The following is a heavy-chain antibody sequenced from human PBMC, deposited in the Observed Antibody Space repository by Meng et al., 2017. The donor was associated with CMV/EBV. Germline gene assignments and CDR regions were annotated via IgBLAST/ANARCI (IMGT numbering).Heavy chain of an antibody. CDR2: IYYSGST. CDR3: ARVGRTSCYDY. J-gene: IGHJ4*02. D-gene: IGHD2-2*01. CDR1: GGSVSSGDYY. Sequence: QVQRPGSGPCMGKPSPTLSLACTVSGGSVSSGDYYWSWTRQPPGKGLEWIGYIYYSGSTYYNPSLKSRVTISVDTSKNQFSLKLSSVTAADTAVYYCARVGRTSCYDYWGQGTLVTVSS. V-gene: IGHV4-30-4*08.